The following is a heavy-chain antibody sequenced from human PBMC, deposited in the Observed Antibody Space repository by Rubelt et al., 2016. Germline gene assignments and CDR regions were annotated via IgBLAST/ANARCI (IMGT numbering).Heavy chain of an antibody. CDR2: ISHDGNYY. CDR3: AGDISVYSKSDDAFDI. D-gene: IGHD4-11*01. CDR1: GFTFRTYA. V-gene: IGHV3-30*04. Sequence: QVQLVESGGGVVQPGRSLRLSCAASGFTFRTYAMHWVRQAPGKGLEWVAVISHDGNYYQHADSVKGRFTISRDSAKNTLYRQMNCLGADGTAVYDCAGDISVYSKSDDAFDIWGQGTMVTVSS. J-gene: IGHJ3*02.